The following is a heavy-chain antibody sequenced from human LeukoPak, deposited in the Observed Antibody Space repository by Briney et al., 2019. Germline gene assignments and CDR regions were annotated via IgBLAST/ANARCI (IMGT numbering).Heavy chain of an antibody. CDR3: ARAPSEIGGYYPEYFRH. Sequence: GGSLRLSCVASGFTYAVTWVRQAPGKGLEWVSRIKSDGRTNYADSVKGRLTVSRDNAKNTVSLQMNSLRAEDTGVYYCARAPSEIGGYYPEYFRHWGQGTLVTVSS. CDR2: IKSDGRT. CDR1: GFTYAV. D-gene: IGHD3-22*01. V-gene: IGHV3-74*01. J-gene: IGHJ1*01.